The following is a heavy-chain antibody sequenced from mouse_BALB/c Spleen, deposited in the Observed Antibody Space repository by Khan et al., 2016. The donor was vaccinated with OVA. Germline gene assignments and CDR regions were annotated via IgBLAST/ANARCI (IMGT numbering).Heavy chain of an antibody. D-gene: IGHD1-1*01. CDR1: GFTFSTYG. CDR3: ARLAYYYDSEGFAY. Sequence: EVMLVESGGDLVKPEGSLKLSCAASGFTFSTYGMSWVRQTPDKRLEWVATISSGGSYTYYTDSVQGRFTISRDNAKNTLYLKMSSLKSEDTAMFYCARLAYYYDSEGFAYWGQGTLVTVSA. CDR2: ISSGGSYT. J-gene: IGHJ3*01. V-gene: IGHV5-6*01.